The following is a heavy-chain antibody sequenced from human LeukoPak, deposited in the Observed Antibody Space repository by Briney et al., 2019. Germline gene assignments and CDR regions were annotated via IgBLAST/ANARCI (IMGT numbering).Heavy chain of an antibody. D-gene: IGHD3-10*01. Sequence: GASVKVSCKASGGTFSSYAISWVRQAPGQGLEWMGRIIPILGIANYAQKFQGRVTITADKSTSTAYMELSSLGSEDTAVYYCARARITMVRGDLDYWGQGTLVTVSS. CDR3: ARARITMVRGDLDY. CDR1: GGTFSSYA. V-gene: IGHV1-69*04. J-gene: IGHJ4*02. CDR2: IIPILGIA.